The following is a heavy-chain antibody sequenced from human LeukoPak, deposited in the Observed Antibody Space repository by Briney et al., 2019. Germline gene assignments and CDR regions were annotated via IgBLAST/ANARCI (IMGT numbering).Heavy chain of an antibody. D-gene: IGHD6-13*01. CDR1: GYTFTGYY. CDR3: ARVVNVYSSSSPPGY. CDR2: IKPSSGGT. J-gene: IGHJ4*02. V-gene: IGHV1-2*02. Sequence: EASVKVSCKASGYTFTGYYIHWVRQAPGQGLEWMGWIKPSSGGTNYAQNFQGRVTMTRDTSINTAYMELSRLRSDDTAVYYCARVVNVYSSSSPPGYWGQGTLVTVSS.